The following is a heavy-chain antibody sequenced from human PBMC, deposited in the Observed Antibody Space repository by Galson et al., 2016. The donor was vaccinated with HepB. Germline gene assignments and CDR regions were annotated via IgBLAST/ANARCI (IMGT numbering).Heavy chain of an antibody. CDR1: GYTFTGYY. CDR2: INSNSGGT. CDR3: ARELLETRSGGFYTTNAFDI. V-gene: IGHV1-2*02. J-gene: IGHJ3*02. Sequence: SVKVSCKASGYTFTGYYMHWVRQAPGQGLEWMGWINSNSGGTNYAQKFQGRVTMTRDTSISTAYLELSRLRSDDTAVYYCARELLETRSGGFYTTNAFDIWGQGTMVTVSA. D-gene: IGHD6-19*01.